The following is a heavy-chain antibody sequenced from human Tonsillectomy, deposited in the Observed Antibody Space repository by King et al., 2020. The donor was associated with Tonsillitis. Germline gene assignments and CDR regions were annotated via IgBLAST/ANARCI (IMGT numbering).Heavy chain of an antibody. CDR1: GFAFRTSA. CDR3: AKDIGYVWGTDYFDY. D-gene: IGHD3-16*01. V-gene: IGHV3-23*01. CDR2: ISASGGST. J-gene: IGHJ4*02. Sequence: VQLQESGGGLVQPGGSLRLSCAASGFAFRTSAVSWVRQAPGKGLEWVSAISASGGSTYYADPVRGRFTISRDSSKNILYLQMNSLRAEDTAVYYCAKDIGYVWGTDYFDYWGQGTLVTVSS.